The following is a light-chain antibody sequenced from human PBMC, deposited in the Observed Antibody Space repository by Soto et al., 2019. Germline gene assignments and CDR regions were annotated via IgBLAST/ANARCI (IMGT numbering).Light chain of an antibody. J-gene: IGKJ3*01. CDR3: QQCYSTLFT. Sequence: DIQMTQSPSSLSASVGDRVTITCRASQSISSYLNWYQQKPGKAPKLLIYAASSLQSGVPSRFSGSGSRTDFTLTISSLQPEDFETYYCQQCYSTLFTFGPGTKVDIK. CDR1: QSISSY. CDR2: AAS. V-gene: IGKV1-39*01.